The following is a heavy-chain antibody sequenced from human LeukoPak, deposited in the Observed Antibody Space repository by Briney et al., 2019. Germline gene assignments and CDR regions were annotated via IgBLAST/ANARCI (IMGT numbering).Heavy chain of an antibody. CDR1: GGSVSSGSYY. V-gene: IGHV4-39*07. CDR3: ARGFSH. Sequence: SETLSLTCTVSGGSVSSGSYYWSWLRQPPGKGLEWIGEIDHRGSTTYNPSLKSRVTISVDTSKNQFSLKLNSVTAADTAVYYCARGFSHWGQGTLVTVSS. CDR2: IDHRGST. J-gene: IGHJ4*02.